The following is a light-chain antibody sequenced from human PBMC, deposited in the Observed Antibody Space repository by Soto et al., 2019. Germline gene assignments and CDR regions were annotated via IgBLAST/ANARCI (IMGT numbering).Light chain of an antibody. CDR2: GAS. Sequence: EVVLTQSPANLSLYPGERATLSCRASENVRTFVDWYQQKPGQAPRLLIHGASNRATGIPARFSGSGSGTDFTLTISNLEPEDFAVYYCQQHSHWPPWTSGQGTKLDI. V-gene: IGKV3-11*01. CDR1: ENVRTF. CDR3: QQHSHWPPWT. J-gene: IGKJ1*01.